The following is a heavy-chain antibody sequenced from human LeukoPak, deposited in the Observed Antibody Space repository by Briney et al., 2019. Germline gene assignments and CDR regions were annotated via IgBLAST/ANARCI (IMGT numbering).Heavy chain of an antibody. CDR2: INAGNGNT. J-gene: IGHJ4*02. CDR3: AGDRIAYCGGDCYLPLGY. V-gene: IGHV1-3*01. D-gene: IGHD2-21*02. CDR1: GYTSTSYA. Sequence: GAPVKVPCKASGYTSTSYAMHWVRQAPGQRLQWMGWINAGNGNTKYSQKFQGRVTITRDTSASTAYMELSSLRSEDTAVYYCAGDRIAYCGGDCYLPLGYWGQGTLVTVSS.